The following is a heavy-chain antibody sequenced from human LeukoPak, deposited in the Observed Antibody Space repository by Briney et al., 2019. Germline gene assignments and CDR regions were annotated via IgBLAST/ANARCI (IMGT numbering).Heavy chain of an antibody. Sequence: GRSLRLSCAASGFTFSSYGMHWVRQAPGKGLEWVAVIWYDGSNKYYADSVKGRFTISRDNSKNTLYLQMNSLRAEDTAVYYCARARGGYSYGYFDYWGQGTLVTVSS. CDR1: GFTFSSYG. D-gene: IGHD5-18*01. J-gene: IGHJ4*02. V-gene: IGHV3-33*01. CDR2: IWYDGSNK. CDR3: ARARGGYSYGYFDY.